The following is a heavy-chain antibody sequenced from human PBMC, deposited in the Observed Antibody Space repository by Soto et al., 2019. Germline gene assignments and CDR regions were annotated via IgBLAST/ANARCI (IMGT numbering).Heavy chain of an antibody. V-gene: IGHV1-69*13. CDR3: ARGCYYETLPYAFDI. CDR2: IIPIFGTA. Sequence: GASVKVSCKASGGTFSSYAISWVRQAPGQGLEWMGGIIPIFGTANYAQKFQGRVTITADESTSTAYMELSSLRSEDTAVYYCARGCYYETLPYAFDIWGQGTMVTVSS. D-gene: IGHD3-22*01. CDR1: GGTFSSYA. J-gene: IGHJ3*02.